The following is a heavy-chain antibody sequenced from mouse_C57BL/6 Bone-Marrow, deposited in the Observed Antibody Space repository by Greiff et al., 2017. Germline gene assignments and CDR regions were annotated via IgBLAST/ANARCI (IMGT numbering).Heavy chain of an antibody. D-gene: IGHD1-1*01. CDR1: GYTFTSYW. CDR3: ARWHYGSSLDY. V-gene: IGHV1-64*01. J-gene: IGHJ2*03. Sequence: VQLQQPGAELVKPGASVKLSCKASGYTFTSYWMHWVKQRPGQGLEWIGMIHPNSGSTNYNEKFKSKATLTVDKSSSTAYMQLSSLRSEDSAVYYCARWHYGSSLDYGGQGTSLTGSS. CDR2: IHPNSGST.